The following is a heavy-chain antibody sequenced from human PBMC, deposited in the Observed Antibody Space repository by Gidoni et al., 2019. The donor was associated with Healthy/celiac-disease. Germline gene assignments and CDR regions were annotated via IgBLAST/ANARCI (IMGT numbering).Heavy chain of an antibody. CDR2: ISGSGGST. D-gene: IGHD6-13*01. J-gene: IGHJ6*02. CDR1: GFTFSSYA. CDR3: AKARIAAAGTGYYYGMDV. Sequence: VQPGGSLRLSCAASGFTFSSYAMSWVRQAPGKGLEWVSAISGSGGSTYYADSVKGRFTISRDNSKNTPYRQMDSLRAEDTAVYYCAKARIAAAGTGYYYGMDVWGQGTTVTVSS. V-gene: IGHV3-23*01.